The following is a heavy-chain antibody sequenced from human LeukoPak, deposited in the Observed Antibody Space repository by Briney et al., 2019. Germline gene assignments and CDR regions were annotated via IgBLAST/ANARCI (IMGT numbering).Heavy chain of an antibody. Sequence: GGSLRLSCAASGFTFSSYAMSWVRQAPGKGLGWVSAINPTGGSTYYADSVKGRFTISRDNSKNTLYLQMDSLRAEDTAVYFCASAGSHSYFDSWGPGTLVTVSS. CDR2: INPTGGST. D-gene: IGHD6-13*01. V-gene: IGHV3-23*01. CDR3: ASAGSHSYFDS. CDR1: GFTFSSYA. J-gene: IGHJ4*02.